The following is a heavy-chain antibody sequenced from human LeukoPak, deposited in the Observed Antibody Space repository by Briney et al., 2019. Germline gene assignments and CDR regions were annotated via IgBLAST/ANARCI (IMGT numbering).Heavy chain of an antibody. CDR1: GFTFSGRW. CDR3: AREIVGTHKSRFDP. V-gene: IGHV3-7*03. D-gene: IGHD1-26*01. J-gene: IGHJ5*02. CDR2: INQDGTDK. Sequence: GGSLRLSCAASGFTFSGRWMSWLRQAPGKGLEWVANINQDGTDKYYVDSVKGRLTISRDNAKNSLYLQMNSLRAEDTAVYYCAREIVGTHKSRFDPWGQGTLVTVSS.